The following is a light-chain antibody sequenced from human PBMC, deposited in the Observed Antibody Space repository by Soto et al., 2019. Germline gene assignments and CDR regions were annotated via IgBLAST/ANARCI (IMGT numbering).Light chain of an antibody. CDR1: SSNIGAGYE. Sequence: QSVLTQPPSVSGAPGQRVTISCTGSSSNIGAGYEVHWYQQLPGTAPKLLIYANTNRPSGVPDRFSGSKSGTSASLAITGLQAEDEADYYCQSYDSSLSGYVFGAGTKLTVL. CDR3: QSYDSSLSGYV. J-gene: IGLJ3*02. CDR2: ANT. V-gene: IGLV1-40*01.